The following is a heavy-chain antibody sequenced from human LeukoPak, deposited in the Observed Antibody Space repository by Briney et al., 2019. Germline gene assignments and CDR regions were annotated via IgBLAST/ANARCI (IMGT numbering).Heavy chain of an antibody. J-gene: IGHJ4*02. CDR3: ARVRSRSYYFDY. D-gene: IGHD6-13*01. Sequence: SQTLSLTCAVSGGSISSGGYSWSWIRQPPGKGLEWIGYIYHSGSTYYNPSLKSRVTISVDRSKNQFSLKLSSVTAADTAVYYCARVRSRSYYFDYWGQGTLVTVSS. CDR1: GGSISSGGYS. CDR2: IYHSGST. V-gene: IGHV4-30-2*01.